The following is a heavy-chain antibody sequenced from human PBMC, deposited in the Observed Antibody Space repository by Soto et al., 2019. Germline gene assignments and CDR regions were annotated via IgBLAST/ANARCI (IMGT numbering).Heavy chain of an antibody. D-gene: IGHD2-15*01. CDR3: ARYIVVVVAATERVQNWFDP. J-gene: IGHJ5*02. CDR2: INAGNGNT. Sequence: GASVKVSCKASGYTFTSYAMHWVRQAPGQRLEWMGWINAGNGNTKYSQKFQGRVTITRDTSASTAYMELCSLRSEDTAVYYCARYIVVVVAATERVQNWFDPWGQGTLVTVSS. V-gene: IGHV1-3*01. CDR1: GYTFTSYA.